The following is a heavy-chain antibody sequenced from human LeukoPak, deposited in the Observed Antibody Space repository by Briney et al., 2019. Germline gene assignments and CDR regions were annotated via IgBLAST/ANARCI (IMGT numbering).Heavy chain of an antibody. D-gene: IGHD1-26*01. CDR3: AREEWEPVGGTFDY. CDR1: GFSVSNNY. CDR2: IYGGGGT. V-gene: IGHV3-53*01. J-gene: IGHJ4*02. Sequence: GGSLRLSCAASGFSVSNNYMHWVRQAPGKGLEWVSVIYGGGGTDYADSVKGRLTISRDTSTNTVYLQMNSLRAEDTAVYYCAREEWEPVGGTFDYWGQGTLVTVSS.